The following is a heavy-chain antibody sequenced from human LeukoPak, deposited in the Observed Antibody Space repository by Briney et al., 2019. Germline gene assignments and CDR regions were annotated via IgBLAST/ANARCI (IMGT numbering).Heavy chain of an antibody. CDR1: GYRFTSDW. Sequence: GESLKISCKGSGYRFTSDWIAWVRQVSGKGLECMGITYPGDSETRYSPSIEGQVTISVDNSISTAYLQWSSLKASDSAMYYCARHRVEGLDVWGQGTTVTVSS. V-gene: IGHV5-51*01. D-gene: IGHD5-24*01. J-gene: IGHJ6*02. CDR3: ARHRVEGLDV. CDR2: TYPGDSET.